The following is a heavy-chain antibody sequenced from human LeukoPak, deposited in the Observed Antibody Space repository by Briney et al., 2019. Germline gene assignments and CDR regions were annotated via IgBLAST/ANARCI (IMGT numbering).Heavy chain of an antibody. CDR2: ISWNSGSI. Sequence: PDRSLRLSCAASGFTFDDYAMHWVRQAPGKGLEWVSGISWNSGSIGYADSVEGRFTISRDNAKNSLYLQMNSLRAEDTALYYCAKDSIPLIAAAGSYDYWGQGTLVTVSS. CDR1: GFTFDDYA. V-gene: IGHV3-9*01. D-gene: IGHD6-13*01. J-gene: IGHJ4*02. CDR3: AKDSIPLIAAAGSYDY.